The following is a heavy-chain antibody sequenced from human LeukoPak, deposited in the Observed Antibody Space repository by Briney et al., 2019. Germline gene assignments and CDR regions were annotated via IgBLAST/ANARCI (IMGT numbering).Heavy chain of an antibody. D-gene: IGHD2-2*02. CDR2: INSDGSST. CDR3: VRGVYHYDD. CDR1: GFTFSSYW. Sequence: GGSLRLSCAASGFTFSSYWMHWVRQAPGKGLVWVSRINSDGSSTSYADSVKGRFTISRDNARNSLYLQMNSLRAEDTAFYYCVRGVYHYDDWGQGTLVTVSS. J-gene: IGHJ4*02. V-gene: IGHV3-74*01.